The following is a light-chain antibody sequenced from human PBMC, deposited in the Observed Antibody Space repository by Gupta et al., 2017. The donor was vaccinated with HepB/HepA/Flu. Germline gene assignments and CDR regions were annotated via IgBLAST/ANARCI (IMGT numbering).Light chain of an antibody. V-gene: IGKV3-20*01. J-gene: IGKJ2*03. Sequence: VLTQSPGSLSLSPGARATLSCRASQSVSSSYLAWYQQKPGQAPRFLIYWASSRATGVPDSFSGSGSGTDFTLTIRSLEAEDVAVYYCQQYGRTPQSFGQGTKLQIK. CDR2: WAS. CDR1: QSVSSSY. CDR3: QQYGRTPQS.